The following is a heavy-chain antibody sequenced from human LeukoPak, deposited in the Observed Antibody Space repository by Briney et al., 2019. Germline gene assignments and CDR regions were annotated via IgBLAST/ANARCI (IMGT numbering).Heavy chain of an antibody. CDR1: GDSLSSDSAA. V-gene: IGHV6-1*01. J-gene: IGHJ6*02. CDR3: AKGVIRSGMDV. D-gene: IGHD2-21*01. Sequence: SQTLSLTCAISGDSLSSDSAAWHWLRPSPSRDLQCLGRTYYRSKWYNDYAVSVKSRITIDPDTSKNQFSLQLNSVTPEDTAVYYCAKGVIRSGMDVGGQGTTVAVS. CDR2: TYYRSKWYN.